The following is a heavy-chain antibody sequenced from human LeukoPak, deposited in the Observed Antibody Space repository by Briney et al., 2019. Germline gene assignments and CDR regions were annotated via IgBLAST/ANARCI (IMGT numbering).Heavy chain of an antibody. CDR2: INPNSGGT. D-gene: IGHD3-22*01. J-gene: IGHJ4*02. CDR3: ARSAIGGSGYSVGD. Sequence: PGASVKVSCKASGYTFTGYYMHWVRQAPGQGLEWMGWINPNSGGTNYAQKFQGRVTMTRDTSISTAYMELSRLRSDDTAVYYCARSAIGGSGYSVGDWGQGTLVTVSS. CDR1: GYTFTGYY. V-gene: IGHV1-2*02.